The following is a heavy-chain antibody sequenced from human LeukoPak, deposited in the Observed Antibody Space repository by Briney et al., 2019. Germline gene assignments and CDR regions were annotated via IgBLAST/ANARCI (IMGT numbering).Heavy chain of an antibody. CDR2: INHSGST. V-gene: IGHV4-34*01. J-gene: IGHJ4*02. Sequence: SETLSLTCAVYGGSFSGYYWSWIRQPPGKGLEWIGEINHSGSTNYNPYLKSRVTISVDTSKNQFSLKLSSVTAADTAVYYCARGRYYGSGSYYNVLDLDYWGQGTLVTVSS. CDR1: GGSFSGYY. CDR3: ARGRYYGSGSYYNVLDLDY. D-gene: IGHD3-10*01.